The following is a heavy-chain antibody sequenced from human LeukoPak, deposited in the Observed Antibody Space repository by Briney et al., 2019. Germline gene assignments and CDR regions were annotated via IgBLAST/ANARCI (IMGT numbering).Heavy chain of an antibody. CDR3: ARGPGLLCSGGGCYRGGSFDY. Sequence: GASVKVSCKASGYTFTSYGISWVRQAPGQGLEWMGWISAYNGNTNYAQKLQGRVTMTRNTSISTAYMELSSLRSEDTAVYYCARGPGLLCSGGGCYRGGSFDYWGQGTLVTVSS. CDR2: ISAYNGNT. V-gene: IGHV1-18*01. D-gene: IGHD2-15*01. CDR1: GYTFTSYG. J-gene: IGHJ4*02.